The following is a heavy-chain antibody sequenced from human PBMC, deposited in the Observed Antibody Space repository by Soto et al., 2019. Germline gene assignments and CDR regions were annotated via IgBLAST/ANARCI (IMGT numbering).Heavy chain of an antibody. J-gene: IGHJ4*02. Sequence: GGSLRLSCAASGFTFIDHYMEWVLQAPWKGLEWVARSRNKANSYSTEYAASVKGRFTISRDDSKKSLYLQMNSLKTEDTAVYYCTVGGIVGATNDYWGQGTLVTVSS. D-gene: IGHD1-26*01. V-gene: IGHV3-72*01. CDR2: SRNKANSYST. CDR1: GFTFIDHY. CDR3: TVGGIVGATNDY.